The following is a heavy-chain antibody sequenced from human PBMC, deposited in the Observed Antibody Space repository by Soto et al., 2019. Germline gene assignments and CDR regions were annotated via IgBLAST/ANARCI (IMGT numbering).Heavy chain of an antibody. D-gene: IGHD2-15*01. V-gene: IGHV4-31*03. Sequence: SETLSLTCTVSGGSISSGGYYWSWIRQHPGKGLEWIGYIYYSGSTYYNPSLKSRVTISVDTSKNQSSLKLSSVTAADTAVYYCARDLGGTRNNWFDPWGQGTLVTVSS. CDR2: IYYSGST. CDR3: ARDLGGTRNNWFDP. J-gene: IGHJ5*02. CDR1: GGSISSGGYY.